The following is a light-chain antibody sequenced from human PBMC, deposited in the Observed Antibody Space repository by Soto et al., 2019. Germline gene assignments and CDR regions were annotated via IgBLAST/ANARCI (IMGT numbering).Light chain of an antibody. J-gene: IGLJ3*02. CDR1: SSNIGSNT. CDR2: SNH. Sequence: QSVLTQPPSASGTPGQRVTIACSGSSSNIGSNTVNWYQQLPGTAPKLLIYSNHQRPSGVPDRFSGSKSGTSASLAISGLQSEYEADYYCAAWDDSLNGWVFGGGTKLTVL. CDR3: AAWDDSLNGWV. V-gene: IGLV1-44*01.